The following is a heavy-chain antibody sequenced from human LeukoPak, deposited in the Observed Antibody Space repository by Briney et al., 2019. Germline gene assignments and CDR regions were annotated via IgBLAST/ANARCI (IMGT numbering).Heavy chain of an antibody. J-gene: IGHJ6*03. CDR2: ISSSSSTI. CDR1: GFTFSSYS. CDR3: ARDSDGITMVRGDHYYYMDV. Sequence: GGSLRLSCAASGFTFSSYSMNWVRQAPGKGLEWVSYISSSSSTIYYADSVKGRFTISRDNAKNSLYLQMNSLRAEDTAVYYCARDSDGITMVRGDHYYYMDVWGKGTTVTISS. D-gene: IGHD3-10*01. V-gene: IGHV3-48*04.